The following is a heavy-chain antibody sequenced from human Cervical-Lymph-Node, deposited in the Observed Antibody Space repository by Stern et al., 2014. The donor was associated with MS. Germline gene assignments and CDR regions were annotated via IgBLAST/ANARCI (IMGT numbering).Heavy chain of an antibody. CDR2: INPSGGST. CDR3: ALMTTVTRGFDY. D-gene: IGHD4-17*01. CDR1: GYTFTDYY. Sequence: VQLVQSGAEVKKTGASVKVSCQTSGYTFTDYYLHWVRQAPGQGLEWMGIINPSGGSTSYAQKFQGRVTLTGDTSTGTVYMELSSLRSEDTAVYYCALMTTVTRGFDYWGQGTLVTVSS. J-gene: IGHJ4*02. V-gene: IGHV1-46*01.